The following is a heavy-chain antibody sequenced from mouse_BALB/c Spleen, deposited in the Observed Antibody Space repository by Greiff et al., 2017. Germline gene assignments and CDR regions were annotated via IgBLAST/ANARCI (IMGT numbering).Heavy chain of an antibody. Sequence: VQLQQSGTVLARPGASVKMSCKASGYTFTSYWMHWVKQRPGQGLEWIGAIYPGNSDTSYNQKFKGKAKLTAVTSTSTAYLELSSLTTEDSAVYYCTRFCDYDGYYFDYWGQGTTLTVSS. J-gene: IGHJ2*01. D-gene: IGHD2-4*01. CDR1: GYTFTSYW. CDR2: IYPGNSDT. CDR3: TRFCDYDGYYFDY. V-gene: IGHV1-5*01.